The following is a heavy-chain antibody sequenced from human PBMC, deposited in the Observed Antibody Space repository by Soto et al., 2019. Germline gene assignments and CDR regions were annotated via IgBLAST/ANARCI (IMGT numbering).Heavy chain of an antibody. D-gene: IGHD2-2*01. CDR3: ARYIPGVRYYGMDV. CDR2: IGESGTPT. V-gene: IGHV3-23*01. Sequence: AGSLRLSSAASGFTFSSYAMKWVRQAPGKGLEWVSLIGESGTPTYYADSVKGRFTISRDNSGNTLFLEMYSLRAEDTAVYYCARYIPGVRYYGMDVWGQGTTVTVSS. CDR1: GFTFSSYA. J-gene: IGHJ6*02.